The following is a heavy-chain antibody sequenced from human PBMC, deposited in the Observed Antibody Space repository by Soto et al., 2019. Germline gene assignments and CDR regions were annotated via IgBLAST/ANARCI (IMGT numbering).Heavy chain of an antibody. J-gene: IGHJ3*02. V-gene: IGHV3-9*01. Sequence: EVQLVESGGGLVQPGRSLRLSCAASGFTFDDYAMHWVRQAPGKGLEWVSGISWNSGSIGYADSVKGRFTISRDNAKNSLYLQMNSLRAEDTALYYCAKDLVTASPFDAFDIWGQGTMVTVSS. CDR3: AKDLVTASPFDAFDI. D-gene: IGHD2-21*02. CDR2: ISWNSGSI. CDR1: GFTFDDYA.